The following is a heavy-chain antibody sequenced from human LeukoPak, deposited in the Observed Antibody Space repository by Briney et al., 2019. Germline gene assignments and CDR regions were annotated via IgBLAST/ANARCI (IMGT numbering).Heavy chain of an antibody. CDR3: ARGSQYQLRGEAYYYYMDV. CDR2: INPSGGST. CDR1: GYTFTSYY. Sequence: ASVKVSCKASGYTFTSYYMHWVRQAPGQGLEWMGIINPSGGSTIYAQKFQGRVTMTRDTSTSTVYMELSSLRSEDTAVYYCARGSQYQLRGEAYYYYMDVWGKGTTVTVSS. D-gene: IGHD2-2*01. V-gene: IGHV1-46*01. J-gene: IGHJ6*03.